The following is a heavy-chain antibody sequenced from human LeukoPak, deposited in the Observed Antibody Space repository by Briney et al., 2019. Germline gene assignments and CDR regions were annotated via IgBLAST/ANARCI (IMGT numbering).Heavy chain of an antibody. CDR3: ARAPGRRHADY. V-gene: IGHV4-59*08. J-gene: IGHJ4*02. CDR2: IYYDGST. CDR1: GGSMTVYY. Sequence: PSETLSLTCTISGGSMTVYYWGWIRQPPGKGLEWIGNIYYDGSTNYNPSLKSRVTISVDTSKNQFSLKLTSVTAADTAVYYCARAPGRRHADYRGQGTLVTVSS.